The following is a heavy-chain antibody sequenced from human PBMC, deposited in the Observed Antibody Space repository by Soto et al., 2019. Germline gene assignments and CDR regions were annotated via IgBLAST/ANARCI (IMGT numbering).Heavy chain of an antibody. CDR2: IHNSGSS. CDR1: GGSMNSHDYY. V-gene: IGHV4-30-4*01. D-gene: IGHD3-10*01. Sequence: QEQLQESGPGLVKPSQTLSLTCTVSGGSMNSHDYYWSWIRQPPGKGLEWIGYIHNSGSSSYNPALKSRLTISSDTSNNQFPLRLNSVTAADTALYSCARGEVRGHFDLWGQGTMVNVS. J-gene: IGHJ3*01. CDR3: ARGEVRGHFDL.